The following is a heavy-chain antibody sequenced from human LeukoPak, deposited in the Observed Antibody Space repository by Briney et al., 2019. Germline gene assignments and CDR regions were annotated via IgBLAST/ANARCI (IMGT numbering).Heavy chain of an antibody. J-gene: IGHJ4*02. CDR1: GFTFSSYW. V-gene: IGHV3-74*01. CDR3: ARDMRSYQGGGFDY. Sequence: GGSLRLSCAASGFTFSSYWMHWVRQAPGKGLVWVSRINSDGSSTSYADSVKGRFTISRDNAKNSLYLQMNSLRAEDTAVYYCARDMRSYQGGGFDYWGQGTLVTVSS. D-gene: IGHD1-26*01. CDR2: INSDGSST.